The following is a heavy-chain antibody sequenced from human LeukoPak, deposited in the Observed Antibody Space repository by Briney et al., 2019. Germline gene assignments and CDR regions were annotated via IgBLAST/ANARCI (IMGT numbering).Heavy chain of an antibody. D-gene: IGHD3-22*01. J-gene: IGHJ3*02. Sequence: KPSETLSLTCAVCGGSFSGYYWSWIRQPPGKGLEWIGEINHSGSTNYNPSLKSRVTISVDTSKNQFSLKLSSVTAADTAVYYCARVWDYYDSSGYYISDAFDIWGQGTMVTVSS. CDR1: GGSFSGYY. CDR2: INHSGST. CDR3: ARVWDYYDSSGYYISDAFDI. V-gene: IGHV4-34*01.